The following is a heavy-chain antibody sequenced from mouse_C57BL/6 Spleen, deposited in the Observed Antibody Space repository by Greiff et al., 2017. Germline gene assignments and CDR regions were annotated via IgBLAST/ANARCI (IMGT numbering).Heavy chain of an antibody. J-gene: IGHJ4*01. CDR1: GYTFTSYW. CDR3: ARGGRQLRLPGAMDY. CDR2: IDPSDSYT. V-gene: IGHV1-59*01. D-gene: IGHD3-2*02. Sequence: QVQLQQPGAELVRPGTSVKLSCKASGYTFTSYWMHWVKQRPGQGLEWIGVIDPSDSYTNYNQKFKGKATLTVDTSSSTAYMQLSSLTSADSAVYYCARGGRQLRLPGAMDYWGQGTSVTVSS.